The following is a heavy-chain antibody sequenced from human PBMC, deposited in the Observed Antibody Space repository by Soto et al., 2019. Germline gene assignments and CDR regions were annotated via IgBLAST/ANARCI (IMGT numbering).Heavy chain of an antibody. CDR1: GDSVSSTDYY. V-gene: IGHV4-39*01. CDR3: AKQGRYSIKPYPPSRF. J-gene: IGHJ4*02. Sequence: QSQLQESGPGLVKPSETLSLTCTVSGDSVSSTDYYWGWIRQPPGKGLEWIGSIFYSGNTYYNPSLKSRVTMSVDPSKNQFSLKLNSVTATDTAVYYCAKQGRYSIKPYPPSRFWGQGTLVTVSS. CDR2: IFYSGNT. D-gene: IGHD3-3*01.